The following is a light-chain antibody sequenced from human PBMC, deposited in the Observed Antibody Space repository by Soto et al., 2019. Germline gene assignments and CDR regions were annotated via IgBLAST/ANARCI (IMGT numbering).Light chain of an antibody. V-gene: IGKV3-20*01. CDR2: GAS. CDR3: QQYDSSSVT. J-gene: IGKJ5*01. CDR1: QSVSSSY. Sequence: EIVLTQSPATLSLSPGERATLSCGASQSVSSSYLAWYQQKPGQAPRLLIYGASTRATGIPDRFSGSGSGRDFTLTIDRLEPEDFAVYYCQQYDSSSVTFGQGTRLEIK.